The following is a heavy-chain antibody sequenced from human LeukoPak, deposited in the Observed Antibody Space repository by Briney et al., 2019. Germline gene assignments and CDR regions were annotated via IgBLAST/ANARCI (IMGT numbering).Heavy chain of an antibody. J-gene: IGHJ4*02. D-gene: IGHD1-14*01. CDR2: ISYDGSNK. CDR1: GFTFSSYA. CDR3: RGFNFYNGIDY. Sequence: GGSLRLSCAASGFTFSSYAMHWVRQAPGKGLEWVAVISYDGSNKYYADSVKGRFTISRDNAKNTLYLQMNSLRVEDTAVYYCRGFNFYNGIDYWGQGTLVTVSS. V-gene: IGHV3-30-3*01.